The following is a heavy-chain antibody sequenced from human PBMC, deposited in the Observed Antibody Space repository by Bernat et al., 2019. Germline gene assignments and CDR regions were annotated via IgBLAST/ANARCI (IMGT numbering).Heavy chain of an antibody. J-gene: IGHJ4*02. Sequence: VQLQQWGAGLLKPSETLSLTCAVYGGSFSGYYWSWIRQPPGKGLEWVGRIKSKTDGGTTDYAAPVKGRFNISRDDSKNTLYLQMNSLKTEDTAVYYCTTHDYGDYWGQGTLVTVSS. CDR1: GGSFSGYY. CDR2: IKSKTDGGTT. V-gene: IGHV3-15*01. CDR3: TTHDYGDY.